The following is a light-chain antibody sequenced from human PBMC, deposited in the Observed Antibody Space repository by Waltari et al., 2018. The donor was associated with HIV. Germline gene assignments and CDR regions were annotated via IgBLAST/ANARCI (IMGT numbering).Light chain of an antibody. V-gene: IGLV2-11*01. Sequence: QSALTQPRSVSGSPGQSVTISCTGTSRDVGHSNYVSWYQQHPGKAPNLILFDVNKRTGVVPDRLSGTKSGNTASLTTSRLQAEEEDDYYGCSYADDYPWVFGGGTKLTVL. CDR1: SRDVGHSNY. CDR2: DVN. CDR3: CSYADDYPWV. J-gene: IGLJ3*02.